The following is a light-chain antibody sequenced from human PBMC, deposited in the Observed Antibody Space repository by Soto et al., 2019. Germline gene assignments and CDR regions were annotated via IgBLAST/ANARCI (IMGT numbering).Light chain of an antibody. Sequence: QSTLNQPRSASGSPGQSFTISCTGTSSDVGDYNYVSWYQQHPGKAPKLMIYEVSKRPSGVPDRFSGSKSGNTASMTVSGLQAEDEADYYCSSYAGSNNMGVFGTGTKVTVL. V-gene: IGLV2-8*01. CDR1: SSDVGDYNY. J-gene: IGLJ1*01. CDR3: SSYAGSNNMGV. CDR2: EVS.